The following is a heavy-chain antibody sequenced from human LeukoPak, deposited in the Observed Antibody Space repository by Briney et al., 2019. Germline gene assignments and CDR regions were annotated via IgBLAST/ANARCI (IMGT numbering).Heavy chain of an antibody. Sequence: PGGSLRLSCAASGFSFSSYAMSWVRQAPGKGLEWVAVISYDGSNKYYADSVKGRFTISRDNSKNTLYLQMNSLRAEDTAVYYCARDKYYGSGNAFDIWGQGTMVTVSS. J-gene: IGHJ3*02. CDR1: GFSFSSYA. D-gene: IGHD3-10*01. CDR3: ARDKYYGSGNAFDI. V-gene: IGHV3-30*04. CDR2: ISYDGSNK.